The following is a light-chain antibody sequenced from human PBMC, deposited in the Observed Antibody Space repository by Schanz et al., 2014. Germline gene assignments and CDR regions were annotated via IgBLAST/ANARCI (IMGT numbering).Light chain of an antibody. CDR1: QTVSSSY. CDR2: GAS. V-gene: IGKV3-20*01. CDR3: QHYGSSPLT. J-gene: IGKJ3*01. Sequence: EIVLTQSPGTLSLSPGERATLSCRASQTVSSSYLAWYQQKPGQAPRLLIYGASSRASGIPDRVSGSGSGTDFTLTISRLEPEEFAVYYCQHYGSSPLTFGPGTKVDFK.